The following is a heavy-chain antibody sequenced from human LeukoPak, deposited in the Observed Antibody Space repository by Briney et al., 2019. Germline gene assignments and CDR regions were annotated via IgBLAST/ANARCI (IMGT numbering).Heavy chain of an antibody. J-gene: IGHJ4*02. V-gene: IGHV3-23*01. CDR2: ISGSGGST. CDR3: AKDRVVVVPAALLFDY. CDR1: GFTFSSYA. D-gene: IGHD2-2*01. Sequence: GGSLRLSCAASGFTFSSYAMSWVRQAPGKGLEWVSAISGSGGSTYYADSVKGRFTISRDNSKNTLYLQMNSLRAEDSAVYYCAKDRVVVVPAALLFDYWGQGTLVTVSS.